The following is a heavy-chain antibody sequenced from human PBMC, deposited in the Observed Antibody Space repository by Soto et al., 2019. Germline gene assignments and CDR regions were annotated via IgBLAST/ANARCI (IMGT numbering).Heavy chain of an antibody. CDR1: GITFEDYA. CDR3: GRSGGRGRVLARYGMDV. V-gene: IGHV3-9*01. J-gene: IGHJ6*02. D-gene: IGHD1-26*01. Sequence: EVQLVESGGGLVQPGRSLRLSCAVSGITFEDYAMHWVRQGPGKGLEWVSGVGWNGDIIGYADSVRGRFTISRDNAKRPLTPQRIIVTAVYSALYHTGRSGGRGRVLARYGMDVWGPGTTVTVSS. CDR2: VGWNGDII.